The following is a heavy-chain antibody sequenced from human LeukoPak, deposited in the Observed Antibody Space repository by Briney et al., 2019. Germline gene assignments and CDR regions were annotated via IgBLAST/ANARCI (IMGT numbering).Heavy chain of an antibody. CDR1: GFTFSSYW. Sequence: PGGSLRLSCAASGFTFSSYWMHWVRQAPGKGLVWVSRINSDGSSTYYADSVKGRFTISRDNSKNTLYLQMNSLRAEDTAVYYCAKDDYYYYMDVWGKGTTVTVSS. V-gene: IGHV3-74*01. CDR2: INSDGSST. CDR3: AKDDYYYYMDV. J-gene: IGHJ6*03.